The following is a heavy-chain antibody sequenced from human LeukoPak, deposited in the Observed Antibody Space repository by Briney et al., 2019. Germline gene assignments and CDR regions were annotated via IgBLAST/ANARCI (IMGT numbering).Heavy chain of an antibody. CDR2: IRPEGSEK. V-gene: IGHV3-7*01. CDR3: ARNYYGSGSYYNALGY. D-gene: IGHD3-10*01. CDR1: GFTFSTSW. Sequence: GGSLRLSCAASGFTFSTSWMTWVRQAPGKGLEWVANIRPEGSEKSYVDSVKGRFTISRDNGKNSLYLQMTSLRAEDTAVYYCARNYYGSGSYYNALGYWGQGTLVTVSS. J-gene: IGHJ4*02.